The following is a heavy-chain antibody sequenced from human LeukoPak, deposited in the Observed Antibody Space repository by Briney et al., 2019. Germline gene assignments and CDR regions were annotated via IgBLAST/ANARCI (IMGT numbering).Heavy chain of an antibody. CDR3: ARSPPAPKEFDY. Sequence: SETLFLTCTVSGGSMSSFCWSWIRQSPGKGLEWIGYILPGGSTNSNPSLKSRVTISVDTSKNQFSLKLISVTAADTAIYYCARSPPAPKEFDYWGQGTLVTVSS. CDR1: GGSMSSFC. CDR2: ILPGGST. J-gene: IGHJ4*02. V-gene: IGHV4-4*09. D-gene: IGHD2-2*01.